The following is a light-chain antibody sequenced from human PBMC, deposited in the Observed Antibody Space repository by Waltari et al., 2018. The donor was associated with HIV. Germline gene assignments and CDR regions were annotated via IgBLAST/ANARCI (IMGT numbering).Light chain of an antibody. Sequence: QSALTQPPSASGSPGQSVTISCTGTSSDVGGYNYVPWYQQHPGKAPKLMIYGVNKRPSGFPDRFSGSKSGNTASLTVSGLQAEDEAEYYCSSYAGSNNVVFGGGTKLTVL. CDR1: SSDVGGYNY. V-gene: IGLV2-8*01. CDR2: GVN. J-gene: IGLJ2*01. CDR3: SSYAGSNNVV.